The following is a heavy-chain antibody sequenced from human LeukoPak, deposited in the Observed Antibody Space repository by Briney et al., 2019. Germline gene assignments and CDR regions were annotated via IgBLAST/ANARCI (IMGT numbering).Heavy chain of an antibody. V-gene: IGHV3-23*01. Sequence: GGSLRLSCAASGFTLSNYWMSWVRQAPGKGLEWVSSISDSGGSTYYADSVKGRFTISRDNSKNTLYLQMTNLRAADTAVYYCAKDLSRAVAADWFDPWDQGSLVTVSS. J-gene: IGHJ5*02. CDR1: GFTLSNYW. D-gene: IGHD6-19*01. CDR2: ISDSGGST. CDR3: AKDLSRAVAADWFDP.